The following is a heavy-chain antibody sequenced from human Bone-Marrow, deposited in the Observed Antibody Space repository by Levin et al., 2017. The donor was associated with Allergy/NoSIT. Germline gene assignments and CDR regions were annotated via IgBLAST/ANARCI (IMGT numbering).Heavy chain of an antibody. CDR2: VYYGGSS. CDR3: AREDGSTFDY. Sequence: TLSLTCTVSGGSVRGGRYYWSWIRQPPGKGLEWIAYVYYGGSSNYNPSLKSRVAISVDTSENNFSLQLSSVTAADTAVYYCAREDGSTFDYWGQGVQVTVSS. CDR1: GGSVRGGRYY. J-gene: IGHJ4*02. D-gene: IGHD2-15*01. V-gene: IGHV4-61*01.